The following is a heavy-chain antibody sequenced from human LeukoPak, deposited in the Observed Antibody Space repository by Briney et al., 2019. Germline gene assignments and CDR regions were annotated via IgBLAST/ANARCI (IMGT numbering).Heavy chain of an antibody. J-gene: IGHJ4*02. CDR3: ARDRKGHDY. V-gene: IGHV1-2*06. Sequence: ASVKVSCKASGYTFTSYGISWVRQAPGQGLEWMGRINPNSGGTNYAQKFQGRVTMTRDTSISTAYMELSRLRSDDTAVYYCARDRKGHDYWGQGTLVTVSS. CDR2: INPNSGGT. CDR1: GYTFTSYG.